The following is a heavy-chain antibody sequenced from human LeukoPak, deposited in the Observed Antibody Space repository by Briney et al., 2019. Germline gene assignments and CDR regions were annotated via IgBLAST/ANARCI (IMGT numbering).Heavy chain of an antibody. Sequence: ASVKVSCKVSGYTFTDYYMHWVQQAPGKGLEWMGLVDPEDGETIYAEKFQGRVTITADTSTDTAYMELSSLRSEDTAVYYCATFGGDSSSSPLYYFGYWGQGTLVTVSS. D-gene: IGHD6-6*01. V-gene: IGHV1-69-2*01. CDR1: GYTFTDYY. J-gene: IGHJ4*02. CDR3: ATFGGDSSSSPLYYFGY. CDR2: VDPEDGET.